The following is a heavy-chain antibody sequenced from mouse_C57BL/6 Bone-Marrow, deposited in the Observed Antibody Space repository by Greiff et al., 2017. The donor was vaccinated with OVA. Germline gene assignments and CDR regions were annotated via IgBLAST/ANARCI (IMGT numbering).Heavy chain of an antibody. V-gene: IGHV5-12*01. CDR3: ARREAY. Sequence: EVNLVESGGGLVQPGGSLKLSCAASGFTFSDYYMYWVRQTPEKRLEWVAYISNGGGSTYYPDTVKGRFTISRDNAKNTLYLQMSRLKSEDTAMYYCARREAYWGQGTLVTVSA. CDR1: GFTFSDYY. CDR2: ISNGGGST. J-gene: IGHJ3*01.